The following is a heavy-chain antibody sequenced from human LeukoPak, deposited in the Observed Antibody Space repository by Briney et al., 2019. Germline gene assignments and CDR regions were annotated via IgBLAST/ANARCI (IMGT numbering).Heavy chain of an antibody. Sequence: PGGSLRLSCVASGFTFSSYAMNWVRQAPGKGLEWLSLISDSPGIIYYTDSVKGRFTISRSNSNNTVYLQMNNLRAEDTAVYYCARRARVRMVYFYYFMDIWGKGTTVTVSS. D-gene: IGHD2-8*01. CDR3: ARRARVRMVYFYYFMDI. CDR1: GFTFSSYA. J-gene: IGHJ6*03. CDR2: ISDSPGII. V-gene: IGHV3-23*01.